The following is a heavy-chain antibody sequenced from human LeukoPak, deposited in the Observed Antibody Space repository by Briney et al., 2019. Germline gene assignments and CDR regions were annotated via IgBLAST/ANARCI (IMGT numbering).Heavy chain of an antibody. V-gene: IGHV5-51*01. Sequence: RESLKISCKGSGYSFTSYWIGWVRQKPGKGLERMGIIYPGDSDTRNSPSLQGQVIISVDKSISTAYLQWSSLKASDTAMYYCARSSHYYYGSGPLHAYYFDYWGQGTLVTVSS. CDR2: IYPGDSDT. D-gene: IGHD3-10*01. CDR3: ARSSHYYYGSGPLHAYYFDY. CDR1: GYSFTSYW. J-gene: IGHJ4*02.